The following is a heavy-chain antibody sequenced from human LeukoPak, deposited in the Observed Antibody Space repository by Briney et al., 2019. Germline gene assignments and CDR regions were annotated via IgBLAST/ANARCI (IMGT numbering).Heavy chain of an antibody. V-gene: IGHV4-59*01. D-gene: IGHD2-15*01. CDR3: ARGVVAARFWFDP. CDR2: IYHSGST. CDR1: GGSISSYY. Sequence: KPSETLSLTCTVSGGSISSYYWSCIRQPPGKGLEWIGYIYHSGSTNYNPSLKSRVTISVDTSKNQFSLKLSSVTAADTAVYYCARGVVAARFWFDPWGQGTLVTVSS. J-gene: IGHJ5*02.